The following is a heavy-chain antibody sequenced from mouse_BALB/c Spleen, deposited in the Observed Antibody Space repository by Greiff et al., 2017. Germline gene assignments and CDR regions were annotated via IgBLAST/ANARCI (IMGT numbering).Heavy chain of an antibody. CDR2: ISSGSSTI. CDR3: ARITTAADY. V-gene: IGHV5-17*02. Sequence: EVQRVESGGGLVQPGGSRKLSCAASGFTFSSFGMHWVRQAPEKGLEWVAYISSGSSTIYYADTVKGRFTISRDNPKNTLFLQMTSLRSEDTAMYYCARITTAADYWGQGTTLTVSS. J-gene: IGHJ2*01. CDR1: GFTFSSFG. D-gene: IGHD1-2*01.